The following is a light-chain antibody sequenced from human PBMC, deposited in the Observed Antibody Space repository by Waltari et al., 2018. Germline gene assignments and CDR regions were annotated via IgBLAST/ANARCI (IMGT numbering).Light chain of an antibody. Sequence: IMLTQSPGTLSLSPGERATLSCRASQRISRYLAWYQQKPGQAPRLLIYGASTRATGIPDRFSGSGSGTDFSLTISGLEPEESAVYYCQHHFRLPATFGQGTKVEIK. J-gene: IGKJ1*01. CDR3: QHHFRLPAT. CDR1: QRISRY. CDR2: GAS. V-gene: IGKV3-20*01.